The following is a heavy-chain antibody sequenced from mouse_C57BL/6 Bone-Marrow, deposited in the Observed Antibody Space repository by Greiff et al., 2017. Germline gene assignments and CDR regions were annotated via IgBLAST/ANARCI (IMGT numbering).Heavy chain of an antibody. CDR2: IDPENGDT. J-gene: IGHJ2*01. CDR1: GFNFKDYY. Sequence: VQLQQSGAELVRPGASVKLSCTASGFNFKDYYMHWVKQRPEQGLEWIGWIDPENGDTKYASKFKGKATMTADTSSNTAYLQLSSLTSEDTAVYYCTLGNFDYGGRGTTLTVSS. V-gene: IGHV14-4*01. CDR3: TLGNFDY.